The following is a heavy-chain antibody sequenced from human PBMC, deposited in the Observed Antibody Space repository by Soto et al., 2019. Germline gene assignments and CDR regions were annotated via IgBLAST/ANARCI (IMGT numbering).Heavy chain of an antibody. V-gene: IGHV1-69*02. J-gene: IGHJ4*02. CDR3: ARGPLVVLNYFES. CDR1: GGTFRNYP. Sequence: QVQLVQSGTEVKKPGSSVKVSCKASGGTFRNYPINWVRQAPGQGLEWMGSIFPLTDIPDYAQNYQARLTIREEEATRTAYRELRSLTSDDTAMYFCARGPLVVLNYFESWGQGTLVTVSS. CDR2: IFPLTDIP.